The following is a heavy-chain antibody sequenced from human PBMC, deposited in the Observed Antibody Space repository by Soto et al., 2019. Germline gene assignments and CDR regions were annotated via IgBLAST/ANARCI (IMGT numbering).Heavy chain of an antibody. V-gene: IGHV1-46*01. J-gene: IGHJ3*02. D-gene: IGHD4-17*01. CDR2: INPSGGST. Sequence: QVQLVQSGAEVKKPGASVKVSCKASGYTFTSYYMHWVRQAPGQGLEWMGIINPSGGSTSYAQKFQGRVTMTRDTSTSTVYMELSSLRSEDTAVYYCARDVFAALPVYGESASDAFDIWGRGTMVTVSS. CDR1: GYTFTSYY. CDR3: ARDVFAALPVYGESASDAFDI.